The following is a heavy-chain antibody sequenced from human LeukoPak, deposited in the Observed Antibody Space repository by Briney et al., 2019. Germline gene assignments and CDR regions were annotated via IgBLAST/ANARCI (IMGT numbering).Heavy chain of an antibody. V-gene: IGHV3-74*01. Sequence: PGGSLRLSCAASGFTFTTYWIHWVRQVPGKGLVWVARIKVDGSSTRHADSMKGRFTISRDNAKNTLYLQMNSLRDEDTAVYYCVREGLECSGSSCQRAAFDYWGQGTLVTVSS. J-gene: IGHJ4*02. CDR2: IKVDGSST. CDR3: VREGLECSGSSCQRAAFDY. CDR1: GFTFTTYW. D-gene: IGHD2-2*01.